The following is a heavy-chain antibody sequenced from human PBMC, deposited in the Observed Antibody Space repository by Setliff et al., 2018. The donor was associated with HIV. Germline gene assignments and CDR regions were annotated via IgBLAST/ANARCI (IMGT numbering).Heavy chain of an antibody. CDR1: GYIFTMYT. Sequence: ASVKVSCKASGYIFTMYTMYWVRQATGQRLEWMGRINTINGNTKYSQNFQGRVTITRDTSANTANMELSSLRSEDTAVYYCAREPAGSGSGSFGFWGQGTLVTAPQ. V-gene: IGHV1-3*04. CDR2: INTINGNT. CDR3: AREPAGSGSGSFGF. J-gene: IGHJ4*02. D-gene: IGHD3-10*01.